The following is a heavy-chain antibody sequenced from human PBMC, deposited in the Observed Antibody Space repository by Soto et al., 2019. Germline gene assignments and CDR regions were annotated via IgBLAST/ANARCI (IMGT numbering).Heavy chain of an antibody. J-gene: IGHJ4*02. Sequence: SGPTLVNPTQTLTLTCTFSGFSLSTSGVGVGWIRQPPGKALEWLALIYWNDDKRYSPSLKSRLTITKDTSKNQVVLTMTNMDPVDTATYYCARHIAARPLLVYWGQGTLVTVSS. D-gene: IGHD6-6*01. CDR1: GFSLSTSGVG. CDR3: ARHIAARPLLVY. CDR2: IYWNDDK. V-gene: IGHV2-5*01.